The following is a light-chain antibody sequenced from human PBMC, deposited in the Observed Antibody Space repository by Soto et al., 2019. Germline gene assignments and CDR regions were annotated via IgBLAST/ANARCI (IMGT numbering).Light chain of an antibody. V-gene: IGKV3-11*01. CDR3: QQRSNWLT. J-gene: IGKJ5*01. Sequence: EIVVTQSPATLSVSPGERATLSCRASQSVSSNLAWYQQKPGQAPRLLIYDASNRATGIPARFSGSGSGTDFTLTISSLEPEDFAVYYCQQRSNWLTFGQGTRLEI. CDR2: DAS. CDR1: QSVSSN.